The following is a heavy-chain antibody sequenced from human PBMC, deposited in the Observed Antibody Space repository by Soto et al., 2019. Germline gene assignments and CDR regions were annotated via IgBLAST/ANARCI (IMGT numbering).Heavy chain of an antibody. CDR1: GFTFSVYA. CDR2: ISGIGGST. D-gene: IGHD6-6*01. J-gene: IGHJ4*02. V-gene: IGHV3-23*01. CDR3: ARDRTFGPPLVRFDS. Sequence: GGSLRLSCGASGFTFSVYAMTWVRQAPGRGLEWVSAISGIGGSTYYADSVKGRFTIPRDNSKSTLHLQMTSLRVEDTAVYYCARDRTFGPPLVRFDSWGQGTLVTVSS.